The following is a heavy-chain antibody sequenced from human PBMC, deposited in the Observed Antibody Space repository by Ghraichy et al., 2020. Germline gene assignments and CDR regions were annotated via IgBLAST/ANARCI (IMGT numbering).Heavy chain of an antibody. J-gene: IGHJ5*01. CDR1: GFTFSNAW. V-gene: IGHV3-15*01. CDR3: TLDEGFDS. CDR2: IKSKTDGGTT. Sequence: GGSLRLSCAASGFTFSNAWMSWVRQAPGKGLEWVGRIKSKTDGGTTDYATPVEGRFTISRDDSKNTLFLQMNRLKSEDTAVYYCTLDEGFDSWGQGTLVTVSS.